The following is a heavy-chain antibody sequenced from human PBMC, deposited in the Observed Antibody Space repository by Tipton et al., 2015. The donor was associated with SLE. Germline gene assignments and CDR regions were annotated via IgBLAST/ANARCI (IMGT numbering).Heavy chain of an antibody. CDR3: TTDRFHVGGAFDV. CDR1: GLNFNYAW. Sequence: GSLRLSCKASGLNFNYAWMNWVRLAPGKGLEWVGRIKSEPDGGTIDYGTRVKGRFTLSRDDSETTVFLQMNNLTTEDTAVYFCTTDRFHVGGAFDVWGQGTMVTVSS. CDR2: IKSEPDGGTI. J-gene: IGHJ3*01. V-gene: IGHV3-15*07. D-gene: IGHD3-16*01.